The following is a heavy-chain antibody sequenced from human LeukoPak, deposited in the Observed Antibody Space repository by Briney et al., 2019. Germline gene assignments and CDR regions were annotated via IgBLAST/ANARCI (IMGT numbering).Heavy chain of an antibody. Sequence: GGSLRLSCAASGFTFDDYAMHWVRQAPGKGLEWVSAISGSGGSTYYADSAKGRFTVSRDNSKNTLYLQMNSLRVEDTAVYYCAKGVAAAGLFDYWGQGTLVTVSS. D-gene: IGHD6-13*01. CDR1: GFTFDDYA. CDR2: ISGSGGST. V-gene: IGHV3-23*01. J-gene: IGHJ4*02. CDR3: AKGVAAAGLFDY.